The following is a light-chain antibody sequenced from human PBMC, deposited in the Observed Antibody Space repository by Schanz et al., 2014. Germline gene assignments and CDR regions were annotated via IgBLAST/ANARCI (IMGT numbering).Light chain of an antibody. Sequence: QTVVTQEPSFSVSPGGTVTLTCGLSSGSVSTTYYPSWYPQTPGQAPRTLIYSTNTRSSGVPDRFSGSILGDKAALTITGAQADDESDYYCVLYMGSGSWVFGGGTKLTVL. V-gene: IGLV8-61*01. CDR1: SGSVSTTYY. J-gene: IGLJ3*02. CDR2: STN. CDR3: VLYMGSGSWV.